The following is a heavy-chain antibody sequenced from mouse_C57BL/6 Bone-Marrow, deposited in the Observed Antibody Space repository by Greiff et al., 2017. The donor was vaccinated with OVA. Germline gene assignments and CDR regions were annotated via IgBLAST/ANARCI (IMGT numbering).Heavy chain of an antibody. J-gene: IGHJ2*01. CDR1: GYSITSGYY. CDR3: AREGLGYVRRSYFDY. V-gene: IGHV3-6*01. Sequence: EVKLQESGPGLVKPSQSLSLTCSVTGYSITSGYYWNWIRQFPGNKLEWMGYISYDGSNNYNPSLKNRISITRDTSKNQFFLKLNSVTTEDTATYYCAREGLGYVRRSYFDYWGQGTTLTVSS. CDR2: ISYDGSN. D-gene: IGHD2-2*01.